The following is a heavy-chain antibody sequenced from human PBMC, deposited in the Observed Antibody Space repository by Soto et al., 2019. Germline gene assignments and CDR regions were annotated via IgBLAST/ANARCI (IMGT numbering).Heavy chain of an antibody. CDR1: GFTFSSYA. V-gene: IGHV3-30-3*01. D-gene: IGHD3-22*01. CDR2: ISYDGSNK. J-gene: IGHJ5*02. CDR3: ARESTNYYDSSGYQGGFDP. Sequence: ESGGGVVQPGRSLRLSCAASGFTFSSYAMHWVRQAPGKGLEWVAVISYDGSNKYYADSVKGRFTISRDNSKNTLYLQMNSLRAEDTAVYYCARESTNYYDSSGYQGGFDPWGQGTLVTVSS.